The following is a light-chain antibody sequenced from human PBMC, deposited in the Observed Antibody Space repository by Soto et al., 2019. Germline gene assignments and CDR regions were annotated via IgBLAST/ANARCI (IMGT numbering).Light chain of an antibody. CDR1: SGHSSYA. Sequence: QPVLTQSPSASASLGASVKLTCTLSSGHSSYAIAWHQQQPEKGPRYLMNLNSDGSHNKGDGIPDRFSGSSSGAERYLTISSLQSEDEAEYYCQTWGTGIVVFGGGTKVTVL. CDR2: LNSDGSH. CDR3: QTWGTGIVV. V-gene: IGLV4-69*01. J-gene: IGLJ2*01.